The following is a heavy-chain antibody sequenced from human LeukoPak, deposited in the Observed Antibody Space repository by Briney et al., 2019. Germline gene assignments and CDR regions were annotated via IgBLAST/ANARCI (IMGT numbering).Heavy chain of an antibody. V-gene: IGHV1-69*06. J-gene: IGHJ5*02. CDR3: ARDRVDFCSGYCLGSGNNWFDP. D-gene: IGHD3-3*01. Sequence: ASVKVSCKSSGGTFSSYAISWVRQAPGQGLEWMGRIIPIFGTANYAQKFQGRVTITADKSTSTAYMELSSLRSEDTAVYYCARDRVDFCSGYCLGSGNNWFDPWGQGTLVTVSS. CDR2: IIPIFGTA. CDR1: GGTFSSYA.